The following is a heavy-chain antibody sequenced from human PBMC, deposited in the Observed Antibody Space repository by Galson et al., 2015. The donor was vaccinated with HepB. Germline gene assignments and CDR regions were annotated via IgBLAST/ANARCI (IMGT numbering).Heavy chain of an antibody. Sequence: SLRLSCAASGFTFSNYVMHWVRQAPGKGLEWVAVIFYDGSNEYYANFVEGRFTISRDNSKNTLYLQMNSLRAEDTAVYYCARGGTVDRRTFGCAYWGQGTLVTVSS. V-gene: IGHV3-33*01. CDR3: ARGGTVDRRTFGCAY. CDR2: IFYDGSNE. D-gene: IGHD2-8*02. J-gene: IGHJ4*02. CDR1: GFTFSNYV.